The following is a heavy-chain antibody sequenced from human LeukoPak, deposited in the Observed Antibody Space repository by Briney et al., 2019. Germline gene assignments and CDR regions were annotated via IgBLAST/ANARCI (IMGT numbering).Heavy chain of an antibody. V-gene: IGHV3-33*03. CDR2: IWYDGSNK. CDR1: GFTFSSYG. Sequence: GGSLRLSCAASGFTFSSYGMHWVRQAPGKGLEWVAVIWYDGSNKYYADSVKGRFTISRDNSKNSLYLQMNSLRTEDTALYYCAKDISLVVVAATFDYWGQGTLVTVSS. CDR3: AKDISLVVVAATFDY. D-gene: IGHD2-15*01. J-gene: IGHJ4*02.